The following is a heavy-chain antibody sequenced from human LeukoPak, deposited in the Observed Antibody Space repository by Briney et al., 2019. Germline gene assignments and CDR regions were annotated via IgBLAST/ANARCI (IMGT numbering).Heavy chain of an antibody. J-gene: IGHJ4*02. CDR3: ARLSLEGEESSVYRSFDY. V-gene: IGHV3-48*03. CDR2: ISTSGSTI. Sequence: GGSLRLSCAASGFTFSNYEMNWVRQAPGKGLEWVSYISTSGSTIYYADSVKGRFTISRDNAKNSLYLQMNSLRAVDTAVYYCARLSLEGEESSVYRSFDYWGQGTLVTVSS. CDR1: GFTFSNYE. D-gene: IGHD3-22*01.